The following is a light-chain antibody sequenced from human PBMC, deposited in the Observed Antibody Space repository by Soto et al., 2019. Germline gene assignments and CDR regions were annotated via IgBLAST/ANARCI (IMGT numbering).Light chain of an antibody. CDR1: PSVSNS. J-gene: IGKJ4*01. CDR2: DAF. CDR3: QQRNRWPPVT. Sequence: ESVLTQSPATLSLSPGERATLSCRASPSVSNSLAWYQHKPGQAPRLLIYDAFNRATGVPTRSSGSGSGTDFTLTISSLEPEDFAVYYCQQRNRWPPVTFGGGTRVEIK. V-gene: IGKV3-11*01.